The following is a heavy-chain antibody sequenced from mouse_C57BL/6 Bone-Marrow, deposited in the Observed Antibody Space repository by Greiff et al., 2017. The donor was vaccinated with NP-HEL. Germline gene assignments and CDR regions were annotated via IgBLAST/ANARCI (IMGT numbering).Heavy chain of an antibody. CDR1: GYAFSSSW. J-gene: IGHJ3*01. CDR3: TRYRTGFAY. V-gene: IGHV1-82*01. D-gene: IGHD4-1*01. CDR2: IYPGDGDT. Sequence: VQLKESGPELVKPGASVKISCKASGYAFSSSWMNWVKQRPGKGLEWIGRIYPGDGDTNYNGKFKGKATLTADKSSSTADMQRSSLTSEDSAVYFCTRYRTGFAYWGQGTLVTVSA.